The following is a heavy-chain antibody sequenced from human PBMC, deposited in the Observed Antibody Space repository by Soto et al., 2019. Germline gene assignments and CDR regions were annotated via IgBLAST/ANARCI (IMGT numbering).Heavy chain of an antibody. Sequence: GGSLRLSCAASGFTFSSYAMSWVRQDPGKGLEWVSAISGSGGSTYYADSVKGRFTISRDNSKNTLYLQMNSLRAEDTAVYYCAKDGRGDYKGFDLNDYWGQGTLVTVSS. D-gene: IGHD4-17*01. CDR2: ISGSGGST. CDR3: AKDGRGDYKGFDLNDY. V-gene: IGHV3-23*01. J-gene: IGHJ4*02. CDR1: GFTFSSYA.